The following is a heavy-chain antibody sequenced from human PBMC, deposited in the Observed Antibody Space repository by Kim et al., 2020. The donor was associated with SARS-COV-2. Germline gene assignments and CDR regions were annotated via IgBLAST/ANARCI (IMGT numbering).Heavy chain of an antibody. Sequence: GGSLRLSCAASGFTFSSYSMNWVRQAPGKGLEWVSSISSSSSYIYYADSVKGRFTISRDNAKNSLYLQMNSLRAEDTAVYYCARGGREGGIGYSFGEVENWFDPWGQGTLVTVSS. V-gene: IGHV3-21*01. D-gene: IGHD5-18*01. J-gene: IGHJ5*02. CDR2: ISSSSSYI. CDR1: GFTFSSYS. CDR3: ARGGREGGIGYSFGEVENWFDP.